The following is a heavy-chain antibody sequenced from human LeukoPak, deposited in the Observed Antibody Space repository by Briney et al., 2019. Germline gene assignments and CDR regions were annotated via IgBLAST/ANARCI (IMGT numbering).Heavy chain of an antibody. Sequence: SETLSLTCAVYGGSFSGYYWSWIRQPPGKGLEWIGDINHSGSTNYNPSLKSRVTISVDTSKNQFSLKLSSVTAADTAVYYCARGRPNLYCSSTSCYHYYYYGMDVWGQGTTVTVSS. V-gene: IGHV4-34*01. CDR3: ARGRPNLYCSSTSCYHYYYYGMDV. D-gene: IGHD2-2*01. J-gene: IGHJ6*02. CDR2: INHSGST. CDR1: GGSFSGYY.